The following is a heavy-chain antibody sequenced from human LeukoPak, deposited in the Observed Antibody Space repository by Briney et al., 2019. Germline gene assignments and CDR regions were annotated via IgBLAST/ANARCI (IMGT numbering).Heavy chain of an antibody. CDR3: ARLVVVITAHWYFDP. V-gene: IGHV3-53*01. CDR2: IYSGGST. CDR1: GFTVSSNY. J-gene: IGHJ2*01. D-gene: IGHD3-22*01. Sequence: GGSLRLSCAASGFTVSSNYMSWVRQAPGKGLEWVSVIYSGGSTYYADSVKGRFTISRDNSKNTLYLQMNSLRAEDTAVYYCARLVVVITAHWYFDPWGRGTLVTVSS.